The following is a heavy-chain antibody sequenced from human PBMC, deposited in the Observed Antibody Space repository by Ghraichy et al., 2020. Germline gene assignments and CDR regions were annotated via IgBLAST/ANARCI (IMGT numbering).Heavy chain of an antibody. CDR2: FYYGGST. D-gene: IGHD2-8*01. V-gene: IGHV4-39*01. CDR1: GGSITTSDYY. Sequence: ETLSLTCTLSGGSITTSDYYWGWMRQPPGKGLEWIGSFYYGGSTYYSPSLKSRVTISVDTSKNQFSLKLSSVTAADTAVYYCSSHAPTLIWVDTWGQGTLVTVSS. CDR3: SSHAPTLIWVDT. J-gene: IGHJ5*02.